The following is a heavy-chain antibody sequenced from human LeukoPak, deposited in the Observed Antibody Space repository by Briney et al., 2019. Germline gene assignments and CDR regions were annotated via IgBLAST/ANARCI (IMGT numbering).Heavy chain of an antibody. D-gene: IGHD4-11*01. CDR1: GFAFSSYW. CDR3: ARSVYSYYANWFDP. J-gene: IGHJ5*02. Sequence: GGSLRLSCAASGFAFSSYWMHWVRQAPGKGLVWVSRINSDGSSTTYADSVQDRFTISSDNAKNTLYLQMNSLRADDTAVYYCARSVYSYYANWFDPWGQGTLVTVSS. V-gene: IGHV3-74*01. CDR2: INSDGSST.